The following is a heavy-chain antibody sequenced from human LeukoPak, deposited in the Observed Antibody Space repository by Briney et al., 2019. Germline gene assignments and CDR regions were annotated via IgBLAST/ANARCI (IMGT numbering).Heavy chain of an antibody. CDR2: IRSKAYGGTT. V-gene: IGHV3-49*04. CDR3: TREWLLSHYYGMDV. J-gene: IGHJ6*02. CDR1: GFTFGDYA. Sequence: GGSLILSCTASGFTFGDYAMSWVRQAPGKGLECVGFIRSKAYGGTTEYAASVKGRFTISRDDSKSIAYLQMNSLKNEDTAVYYCTREWLLSHYYGMDVWGQGTTVTVSS. D-gene: IGHD3-3*01.